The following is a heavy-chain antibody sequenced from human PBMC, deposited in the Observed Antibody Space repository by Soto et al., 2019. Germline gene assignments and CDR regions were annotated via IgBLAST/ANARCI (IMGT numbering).Heavy chain of an antibody. CDR2: ITNDGSIT. CDR3: VRSNCGNFDS. Sequence: EVQLVESGGGLVQPGGSLSLSCAASGFPFSSFWIHWVRQAPGKGLVWVSRITNDGSITNYADSVKGRFTITRDNAKNTLFLQMNSLRAEDTAVYYCVRSNCGNFDSWGQGTMVTVSS. D-gene: IGHD2-21*01. CDR1: GFPFSSFW. J-gene: IGHJ3*02. V-gene: IGHV3-74*01.